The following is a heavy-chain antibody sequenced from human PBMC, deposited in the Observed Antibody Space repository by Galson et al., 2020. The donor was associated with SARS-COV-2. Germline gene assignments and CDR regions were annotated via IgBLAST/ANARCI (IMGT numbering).Heavy chain of an antibody. Sequence: GESLKISCAASGFTFSSYDMHWVRQATGKGLEWVSAIGTAGDTYYPGSVKGRFTISRENAKNSLYLQMNSLRAGDTAVYYCARGDVITMVRGVIYYYYYGMDVWGQGTTGTVSS. V-gene: IGHV3-13*01. CDR1: GFTFSSYD. CDR2: IGTAGDT. J-gene: IGHJ6*02. D-gene: IGHD3-10*01. CDR3: ARGDVITMVRGVIYYYYYGMDV.